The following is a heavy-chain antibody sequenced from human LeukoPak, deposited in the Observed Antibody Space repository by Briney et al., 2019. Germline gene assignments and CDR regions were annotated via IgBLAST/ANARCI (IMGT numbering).Heavy chain of an antibody. J-gene: IGHJ6*03. CDR3: AKNGGHPTENYYMDV. CDR2: ISNVATI. Sequence: PGGSLRLSCAASGFTFRGYAMTWAAQAPGGGWEGVSDISNVATINYADSVKGRFTMSRDNSKNTLYLQMNSLRAEDTAVYYCAKNGGHPTENYYMDVWGKGTTVTVSS. CDR1: GFTFRGYA. V-gene: IGHV3-23*01. D-gene: IGHD4-17*01.